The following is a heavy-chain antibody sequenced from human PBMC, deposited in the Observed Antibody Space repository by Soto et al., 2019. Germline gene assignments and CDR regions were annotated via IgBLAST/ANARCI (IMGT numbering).Heavy chain of an antibody. CDR3: TRRSVATDY. D-gene: IGHD2-15*01. V-gene: IGHV3-73*02. CDR2: IRSKANSYAT. CDR1: GFTFSGSA. J-gene: IGHJ4*02. Sequence: EVQLMESGGGLVQPGGSLKLSCAASGFTFSGSAMHWVRQASGKGLEWVGRIRSKANSYATAYAASVKGRFTISRDDSKNTAYLQMNSLKTEDTAVYYCTRRSVATDYWGQGTLVTVSS.